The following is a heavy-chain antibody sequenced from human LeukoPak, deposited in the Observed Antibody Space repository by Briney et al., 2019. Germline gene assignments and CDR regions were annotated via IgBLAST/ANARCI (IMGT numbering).Heavy chain of an antibody. CDR2: IYTSGST. V-gene: IGHV4-61*02. CDR3: ARDHLMYYYDSSGSYFDY. D-gene: IGHD3-22*01. J-gene: IGHJ4*02. CDR1: GGSISSGSYY. Sequence: SETLSLTCTVSGGSISSGSYYWNWIRQPAGKGLEWIGRIYTSGSTNYNPSLKSRVTISVDTSKNQFSLKLSSVTAADTAVYYCARDHLMYYYDSSGSYFDYWGQGTLVTVSS.